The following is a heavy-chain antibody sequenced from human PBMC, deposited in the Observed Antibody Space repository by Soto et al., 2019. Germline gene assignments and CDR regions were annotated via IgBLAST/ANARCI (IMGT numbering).Heavy chain of an antibody. CDR2: ISWNSGNI. D-gene: IGHD5-18*01. V-gene: IGHV3-9*01. J-gene: IGHJ4*02. CDR3: AKARGYSLRGFFDY. Sequence: GGSLRLSCAASGFIFDDYAMHWVRQAPGKGLEWVSGISWNSGNIGYADSVKGRFTISRDYAKNSLYLQMNSLRAEDTALYYCAKARGYSLRGFFDYWGQGTLVTVSS. CDR1: GFIFDDYA.